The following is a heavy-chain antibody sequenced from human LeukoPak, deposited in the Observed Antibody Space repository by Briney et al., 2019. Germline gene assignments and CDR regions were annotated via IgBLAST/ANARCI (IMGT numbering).Heavy chain of an antibody. J-gene: IGHJ4*02. Sequence: SVKVSCKASGGTFSSYAISWVRQAPGQGLEWMGGIIPIFGTANYAQKFQGRVTITADESTSTAYMELSSLRSEDTAVYYCARNGGSGWRGANFDYWGQGALVTVSS. V-gene: IGHV1-69*13. CDR2: IIPIFGTA. CDR1: GGTFSSYA. CDR3: ARNGGSGWRGANFDY. D-gene: IGHD4-23*01.